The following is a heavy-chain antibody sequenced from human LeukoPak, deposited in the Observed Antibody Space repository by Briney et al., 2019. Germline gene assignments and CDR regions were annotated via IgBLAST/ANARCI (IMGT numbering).Heavy chain of an antibody. CDR2: IWYDGSNK. CDR1: GFTSSSYG. V-gene: IGHV3-33*06. CDR3: AKDTDPRLEYYFDY. J-gene: IGHJ4*02. Sequence: GGSLRLSCAASGFTSSSYGMHWVRQAPGKGLEWVAVIWYDGSNKYYADSVKGRFTISRDNSKNTLYLQMNSLRAEDTAVYYCAKDTDPRLEYYFDYWGQGTLVTVSS. D-gene: IGHD3-3*01.